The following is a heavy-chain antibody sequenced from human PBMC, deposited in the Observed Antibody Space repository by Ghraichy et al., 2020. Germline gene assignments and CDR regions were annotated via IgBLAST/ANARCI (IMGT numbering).Heavy chain of an antibody. CDR2: IKQDGSAK. Sequence: GGSLRLSCAASGFTFTRHYMTWVRQGPGKGLEWVANIKQDGSAKFSLDSVKGRFTISRDNAKNSIYLQMNSLRAEDTAVYYCARESSSEYSVYDYWGQGTLVTVSS. CDR3: ARESSSEYSVYDY. J-gene: IGHJ4*02. V-gene: IGHV3-7*03. D-gene: IGHD5/OR15-5a*01. CDR1: GFTFTRHY.